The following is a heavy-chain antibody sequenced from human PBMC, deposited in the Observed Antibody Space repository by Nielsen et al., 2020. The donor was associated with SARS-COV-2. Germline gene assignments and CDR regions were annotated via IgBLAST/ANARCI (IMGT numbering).Heavy chain of an antibody. J-gene: IGHJ6*03. V-gene: IGHV1-69*13. CDR1: GGTFSSYA. D-gene: IGHD6-6*01. CDR3: ARAGYSSSSYYYYYYMDV. CDR2: IIPIFGTA. Sequence: SVKVSCKASGGTFSSYAISWVRQAPGQGLEWMGGIIPIFGTANYAQKFQGRVTITADESTSTAYMELSSLRSEDTAVYYCARAGYSSSSYYYYYYMDVWGKGTTVTVSS.